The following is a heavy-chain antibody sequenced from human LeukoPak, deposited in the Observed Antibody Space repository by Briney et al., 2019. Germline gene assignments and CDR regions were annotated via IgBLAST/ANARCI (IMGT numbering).Heavy chain of an antibody. CDR1: GGSISSYY. J-gene: IGHJ6*03. V-gene: IGHV4-4*07. Sequence: SETLSLTCTVSGGSISSYYWSWIRQPAGKGLEWIGRIYTSGCTNYNPSLKSRVTMSVDTSKNQFSLKLSSVTDADTAVYYCARERMIVVVPASYYYYMDVWGKGTTVTVSS. CDR2: IYTSGCT. D-gene: IGHD2-2*01. CDR3: ARERMIVVVPASYYYYMDV.